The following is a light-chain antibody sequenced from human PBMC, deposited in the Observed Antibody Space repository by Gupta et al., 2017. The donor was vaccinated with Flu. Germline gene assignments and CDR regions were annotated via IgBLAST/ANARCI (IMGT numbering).Light chain of an antibody. Sequence: QSDLTQPASVSGSPGQSIAISCAGTSRDIGTYDFVSWYQQLPGNAPKLIIFEVNNRPSGVSHRFSGSKSGNTASLTISGLQAEDEADYYCTSYSRTNAWLFGCGTKVTVL. J-gene: IGLJ3*02. V-gene: IGLV2-14*03. CDR1: SRDIGTYDF. CDR3: TSYSRTNAWL. CDR2: EVN.